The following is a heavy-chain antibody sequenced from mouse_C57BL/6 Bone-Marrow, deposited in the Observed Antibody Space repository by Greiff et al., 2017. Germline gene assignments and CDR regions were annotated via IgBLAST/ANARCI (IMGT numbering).Heavy chain of an antibody. CDR1: GYTFTSYW. V-gene: IGHV1-50*01. J-gene: IGHJ1*03. CDR2: IDPSDSYT. CDR3: ARLLLWYFDV. Sequence: QVQLQQPGAELVKPGASVKLSCKASGYTFTSYWLQWVKPRPGQGLEWIGEIDPSDSYTNYNQKFKGKATLTVDTSSRTAYMQLSSLTSEDSAVYYCARLLLWYFDVWGTGTTVTVSS. D-gene: IGHD1-1*01.